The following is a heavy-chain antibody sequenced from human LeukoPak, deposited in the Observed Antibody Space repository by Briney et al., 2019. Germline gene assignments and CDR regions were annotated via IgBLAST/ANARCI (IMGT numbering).Heavy chain of an antibody. CDR3: ARFDTITGTTDS. J-gene: IGHJ4*02. V-gene: IGHV1-2*06. CDR2: INPNSGGT. CDR1: GYTFTGYY. Sequence: ASVKVSCKASGYTFTGYYMHWVRQAPGQGLEWMGRINPNSGGTNYAQNFQGRVTMTRDTSISTAYMELSRLRSDDTAVYYCARFDTITGTTDSWGQGTLVTVSS. D-gene: IGHD1-7*01.